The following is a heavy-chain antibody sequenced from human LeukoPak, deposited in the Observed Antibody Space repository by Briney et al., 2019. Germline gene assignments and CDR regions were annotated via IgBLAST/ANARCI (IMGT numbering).Heavy chain of an antibody. V-gene: IGHV4-30-2*01. CDR1: GGSISSGGYY. CDR2: IYHSGST. CDR3: ARVRGDYPYYYYYYMDV. J-gene: IGHJ6*03. D-gene: IGHD4-17*01. Sequence: SETLSLTCTVSGGSISSGGYYWSWIRQPPGKGLEWIGYIYHSGSTYYNPSLKSRVTISVDRSKNQFTLKLSSVTAADTAVYYCARVRGDYPYYYYYYMDVWGKGTTVTVSS.